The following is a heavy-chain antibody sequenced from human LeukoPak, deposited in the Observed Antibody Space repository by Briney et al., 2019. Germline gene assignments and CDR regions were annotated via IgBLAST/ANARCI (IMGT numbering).Heavy chain of an antibody. D-gene: IGHD4-17*01. CDR1: GYTFTSYG. V-gene: IGHV1-18*01. CDR3: ARDMDYGDYANFQH. J-gene: IGHJ1*01. Sequence: ASVKVSCKASGYTFTSYGISGVRQAPGQGLEGMGWISAYNGRTNYAQKLQGRVTMTPDTSTSTAYMELRSLRSDDTAVYYCARDMDYGDYANFQHWGQGTLVTVSS. CDR2: ISAYNGRT.